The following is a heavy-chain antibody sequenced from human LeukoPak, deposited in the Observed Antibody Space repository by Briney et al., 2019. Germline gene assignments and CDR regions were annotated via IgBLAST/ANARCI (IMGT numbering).Heavy chain of an antibody. Sequence: QPGGSLRLSCAASGFTFSSYWMHWVRQAPGKGLVWVSRINSDGSSTSYADSVKGRFTISRDNAKNTLYLQMNTLRAEDTAVYYCARTPWYVRNDAFDIWGQGTMVTVSS. V-gene: IGHV3-74*01. CDR1: GFTFSSYW. CDR3: ARTPWYVRNDAFDI. J-gene: IGHJ3*02. CDR2: INSDGSST. D-gene: IGHD6-13*01.